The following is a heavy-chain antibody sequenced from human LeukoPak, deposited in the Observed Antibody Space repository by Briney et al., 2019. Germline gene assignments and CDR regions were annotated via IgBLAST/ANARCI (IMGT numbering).Heavy chain of an antibody. CDR1: GFTFRSYA. CDR2: INSDGSST. J-gene: IGHJ4*02. D-gene: IGHD3-10*01. V-gene: IGHV3-74*01. Sequence: GGSLRLSCAASGFTFRSYAMSWVRQAPGKGLVWVSRINSDGSSTSYADSVKGRFTISRDNAKNTLYLQMNSLRAEDTAVYYCARDNLILGFGAIDYWGQGTLVTVSS. CDR3: ARDNLILGFGAIDY.